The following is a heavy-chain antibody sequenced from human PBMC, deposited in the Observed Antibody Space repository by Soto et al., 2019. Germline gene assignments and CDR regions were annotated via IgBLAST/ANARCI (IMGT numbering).Heavy chain of an antibody. CDR2: IYYSGST. V-gene: IGHV4-59*01. J-gene: IGHJ4*02. Sequence: SETLSLTCTVSGGSFSSYYWSWIRQPPGKGLEWIGYIYYSGSTNYNPSLKSRVTISVDTSKNQFSLKLSSVTAADTAVYYCARVRLEYSSGWYFFDFWGQGTLVTGSS. CDR3: ARVRLEYSSGWYFFDF. CDR1: GGSFSSYY. D-gene: IGHD6-19*01.